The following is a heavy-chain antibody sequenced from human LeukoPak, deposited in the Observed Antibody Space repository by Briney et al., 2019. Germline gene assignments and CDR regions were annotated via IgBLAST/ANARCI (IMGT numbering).Heavy chain of an antibody. J-gene: IGHJ1*01. D-gene: IGHD1-26*01. CDR1: GGSFSGYY. Sequence: SETLSLTCAVYGGSFSGYYWNWVRQPPGKGLEFIGSVYHGGNTYYKASLKSRVTISLDTSKNQFSLRLSSVTAADTAVYYCARSYSGSFLYWGQGSLVTVSS. V-gene: IGHV4-34*01. CDR2: VYHGGNT. CDR3: ARSYSGSFLY.